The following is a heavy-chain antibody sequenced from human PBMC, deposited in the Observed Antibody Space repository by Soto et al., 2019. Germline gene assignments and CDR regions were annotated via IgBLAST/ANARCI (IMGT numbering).Heavy chain of an antibody. CDR3: ARDQRITIFGVVISPNRYYYYGMDV. D-gene: IGHD3-3*01. CDR1: GYTFTSYG. V-gene: IGHV1-18*01. J-gene: IGHJ6*02. Sequence: SVKVSCKASGYTFTSYGISWVRQAPGQGLEWMGWISAYNGNTNYAQKLQGRVTMTTDTSTSTAYMELRSLRSDDTAVYYCARDQRITIFGVVISPNRYYYYGMDVWGQGTTVTVS. CDR2: ISAYNGNT.